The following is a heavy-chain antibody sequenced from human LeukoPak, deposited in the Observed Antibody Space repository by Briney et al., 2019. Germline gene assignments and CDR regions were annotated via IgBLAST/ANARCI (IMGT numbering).Heavy chain of an antibody. Sequence: GGSLRLSCAASGFTFSSYSMNWVRQAPGKGLEWVSSISSSSSYIYYADSVKGRFTISRDNAKNSLYLQMNSLRAEDTAVYYCARDRYGSGPYYYYGMDVWGQGTTVTVSS. CDR2: ISSSSSYI. CDR1: GFTFSSYS. CDR3: ARDRYGSGPYYYYGMDV. J-gene: IGHJ6*02. V-gene: IGHV3-21*01. D-gene: IGHD3-10*01.